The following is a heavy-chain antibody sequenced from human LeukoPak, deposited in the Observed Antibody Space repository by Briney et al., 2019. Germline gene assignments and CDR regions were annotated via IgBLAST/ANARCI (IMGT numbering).Heavy chain of an antibody. CDR1: GGTFSSYA. CDR2: IIPIFGTA. Sequence: SVNVSCKASGGTFSSYAISWVRQAPGQGLEWMGGIIPIFGTANYAQKFQGRVTITADESTSTAYMELSSLRSEDTAVYYCARDLGGSSSRAFDIWGQGTMVTVSS. J-gene: IGHJ3*02. V-gene: IGHV1-69*13. D-gene: IGHD6-6*01. CDR3: ARDLGGSSSRAFDI.